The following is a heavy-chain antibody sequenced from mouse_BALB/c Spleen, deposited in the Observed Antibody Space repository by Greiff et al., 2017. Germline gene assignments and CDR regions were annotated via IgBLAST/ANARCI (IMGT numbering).Heavy chain of an antibody. Sequence: EVQLQESGPGLVKPSQSLSLTCTVTGYSITSDYAWNWIRQFPGNKLEWMGYISYSGSTSYNPSLKSRISITRDTSKNQFFLQLNSVTTEDTATYYCARLLWNYYAMDYWGQGTSVTVSS. CDR1: GYSITSDYA. CDR3: ARLLWNYYAMDY. CDR2: ISYSGST. D-gene: IGHD1-1*02. V-gene: IGHV3-2*02. J-gene: IGHJ4*01.